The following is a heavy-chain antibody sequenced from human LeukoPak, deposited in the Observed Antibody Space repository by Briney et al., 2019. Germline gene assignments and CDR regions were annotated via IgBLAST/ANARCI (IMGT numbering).Heavy chain of an antibody. V-gene: IGHV3-64D*06. CDR3: VKDHMTTVTFFDY. Sequence: GGSLRLSGSASGFTFSSYAMHWVRQAPGKGLEYVSAISSNGGSTYYADSVKGRFTISRDNSKNTLYLQMSSLRAEDTAVYYCVKDHMTTVTFFDYWGQGTLVTVSS. D-gene: IGHD4-17*01. CDR2: ISSNGGST. CDR1: GFTFSSYA. J-gene: IGHJ4*02.